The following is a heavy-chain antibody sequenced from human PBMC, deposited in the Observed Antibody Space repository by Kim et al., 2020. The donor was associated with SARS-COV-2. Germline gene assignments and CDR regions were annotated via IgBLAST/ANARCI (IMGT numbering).Heavy chain of an antibody. V-gene: IGHV4-39*01. Sequence: SETLSLTCNVSGVSISSRSYYWAWIRQSPGKGLEWIGSFYYTGSTYYNPSLKSRLTISEDTSKNHFSLTLTSATPVDTAVYFCARLSLMTYTSSWYVFDFWGQGMLVTVSS. CDR3: ARLSLMTYTSSWYVFDF. D-gene: IGHD3-16*01. CDR2: FYYTGST. J-gene: IGHJ4*02. CDR1: GVSISSRSYY.